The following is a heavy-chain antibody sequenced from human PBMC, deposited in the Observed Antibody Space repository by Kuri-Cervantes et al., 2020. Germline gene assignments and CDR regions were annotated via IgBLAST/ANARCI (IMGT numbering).Heavy chain of an antibody. J-gene: IGHJ3*02. CDR2: ISYDGSNK. Sequence: LSLTCSASGFTFSSYAMHWVRQAPGKGLEWVAVISYDGSNKYYADSVKGRFTISRDNSKNTLYLQMNSLRAEDTAVYYCASSGYSVTDAFDIWGQGTMVTVSS. CDR1: GFTFSSYA. CDR3: ASSGYSVTDAFDI. D-gene: IGHD3-22*01. V-gene: IGHV3-30-3*01.